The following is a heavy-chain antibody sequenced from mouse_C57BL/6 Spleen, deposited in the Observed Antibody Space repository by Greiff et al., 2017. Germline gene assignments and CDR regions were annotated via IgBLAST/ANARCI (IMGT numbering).Heavy chain of an antibody. CDR2: IDPENGDT. CDR1: GFNIQDDY. V-gene: IGHV14-4*01. D-gene: IGHD2-5*01. J-gene: IGHJ2*01. Sequence: EVKLMESGAELVRPGASVQLSCTASGFNIQDDYMHWVKQRPEQGLAWIGWIDPENGDTESASKFQGKATITADTSSNTAYLQLSSRTSEDTAVYYCTTSGSNYGYWGQGTTLTGSS. CDR3: TTSGSNYGY.